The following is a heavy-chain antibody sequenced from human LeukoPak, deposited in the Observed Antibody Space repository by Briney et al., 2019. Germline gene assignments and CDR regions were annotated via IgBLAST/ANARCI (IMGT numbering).Heavy chain of an antibody. J-gene: IGHJ4*02. Sequence: SETLSLTRTVSGGSISSYSWNWIRQPPGKGLEWIGYIYYSGSTSYNPSLKSRVTISVDTSKNQFSLKLNSVTAADTAVYYCARGHLWFGELIDWGQGALVTVSS. CDR2: IYYSGST. CDR1: GGSISSYS. D-gene: IGHD3-10*01. CDR3: ARGHLWFGELID. V-gene: IGHV4-59*01.